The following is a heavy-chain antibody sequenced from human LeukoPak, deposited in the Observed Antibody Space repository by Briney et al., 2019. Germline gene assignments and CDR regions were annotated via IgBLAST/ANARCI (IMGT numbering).Heavy chain of an antibody. CDR2: ISGSGGST. CDR1: GITLSNYG. CDR3: ARDLYDILTGYYKNYFDY. J-gene: IGHJ4*02. D-gene: IGHD3-9*01. Sequence: GGSLRLSCAVSGITLSNYGMSWVRQAPGKGLEWVAGISGSGGSTNYADSVKGRFTISRDNPKNTLYLQMNGLRAEDTAVYYCARDLYDILTGYYKNYFDYWGQGTLVTVSS. V-gene: IGHV3-23*01.